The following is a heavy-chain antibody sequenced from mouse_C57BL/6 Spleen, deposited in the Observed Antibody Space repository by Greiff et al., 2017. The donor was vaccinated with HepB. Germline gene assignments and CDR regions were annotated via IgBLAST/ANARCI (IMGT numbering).Heavy chain of an antibody. CDR2: ISSGSSNI. Sequence: EVKLMESGGGLVKPGGSLKLSCAASGFTFSDYGMHWVRQAPEKGLEWVAYISSGSSNIDYADTLKGRFTISRNNAKNTLFLQMTSLRSEDTAMYYCARTPFAYWGQGTLVTVSA. V-gene: IGHV5-17*01. CDR1: GFTFSDYG. CDR3: ARTPFAY. J-gene: IGHJ3*01.